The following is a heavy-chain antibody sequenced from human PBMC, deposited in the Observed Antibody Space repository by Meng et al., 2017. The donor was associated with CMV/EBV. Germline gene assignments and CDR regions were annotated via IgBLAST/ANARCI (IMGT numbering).Heavy chain of an antibody. V-gene: IGHV3-33*06. CDR1: GFTFSSYG. CDR3: AKELSSSWPYYYGMDV. J-gene: IGHJ6*02. CDR2: IWYDGSNK. Sequence: SCAASGFTFSSYGMHWVRQAPGKGLEWVAVIWYDGSNKYYADSVKGRFTISRDNSKNTLYLQMNSLRAEDTAVYYCAKELSSSWPYYYGMDVWGQGTAVTVSS. D-gene: IGHD6-13*01.